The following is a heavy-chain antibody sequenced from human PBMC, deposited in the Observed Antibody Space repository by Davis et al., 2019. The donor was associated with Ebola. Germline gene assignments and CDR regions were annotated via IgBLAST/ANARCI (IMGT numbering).Heavy chain of an antibody. CDR1: GFIFSSYT. V-gene: IGHV3-21*01. CDR2: ISVSSGYI. Sequence: GESLKISCAASGFIFSSYTMNWVHQAPGKGLEWVSSISVSSGYIYYEDSVKGRFTISRDNAKNSLYLQMNSLRAEDTAVYYCTRGRHSEPTYDDYWGQGTLVTVSS. J-gene: IGHJ4*02. D-gene: IGHD2/OR15-2a*01. CDR3: TRGRHSEPTYDDY.